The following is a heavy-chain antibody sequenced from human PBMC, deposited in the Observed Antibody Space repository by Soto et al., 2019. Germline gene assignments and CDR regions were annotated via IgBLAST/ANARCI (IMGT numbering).Heavy chain of an antibody. V-gene: IGHV4-39*01. J-gene: IGHJ2*01. CDR2: IYYSGST. CDR3: ARRYLDL. Sequence: QMQLQESGPGLVKPSETLSLTCTVSGGSISSSSLYWDWIRQAPGKGLEWIGSIYYSGSTYYNPSLKSRVTIYVDTSKNQFSLKVTSVTAADTAVYYCARRYLDLWGRGTLVTVSS. CDR1: GGSISSSSLY.